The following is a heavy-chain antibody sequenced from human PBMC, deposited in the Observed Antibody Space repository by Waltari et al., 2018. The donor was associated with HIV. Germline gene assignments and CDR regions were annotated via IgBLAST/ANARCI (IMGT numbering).Heavy chain of an antibody. CDR2: VYHSGST. D-gene: IGHD4-17*01. CDR1: GASISSSQW. J-gene: IGHJ4*02. CDR3: ARVRDSGDYGHFDS. Sequence: QVQLQESGPGLVRPSGTLSLTCAVSGASISSSQWWSWVRQPPGKGLGWIGEVYHSGSTTKTPFFKSRVTLSIDKSKRQFSLNLTSVTAADTAMYYCARVRDSGDYGHFDSWGRGTLVIVSS. V-gene: IGHV4-4*02.